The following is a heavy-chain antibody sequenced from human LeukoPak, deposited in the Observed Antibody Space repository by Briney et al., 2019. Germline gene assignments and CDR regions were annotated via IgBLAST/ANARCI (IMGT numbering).Heavy chain of an antibody. CDR3: ATTMATAGYFDY. CDR2: IYYSGST. V-gene: IGHV4-59*08. J-gene: IGHJ4*02. D-gene: IGHD5-24*01. CDR1: GGSISSYY. Sequence: SETLSLTCTVSGGSISSYYWSWIRQPPGKGLEWIGYIYYSGSTNYNPSLKSRVTISVDTSKDQFSLKLSSVTAADTAVYYCATTMATAGYFDYWGQGTLVTVSS.